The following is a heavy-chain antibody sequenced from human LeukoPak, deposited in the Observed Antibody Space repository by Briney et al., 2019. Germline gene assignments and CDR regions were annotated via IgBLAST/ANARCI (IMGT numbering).Heavy chain of an antibody. CDR2: ISSDNSTA. CDR1: GFSFSGYY. V-gene: IGHV3-11*01. CDR3: ARQGYCSRGSCYWSGWFDP. Sequence: GGSLRLSCAASGFSFSGYYMTWIRQAPGKGLEWVSYISSDNSTAYYADSVKGRFTVSRDNAKDSMYLQMNSLRAEDTAVYYCARQGYCSRGSCYWSGWFDPWGQGTLVTVSS. D-gene: IGHD2-15*01. J-gene: IGHJ5*02.